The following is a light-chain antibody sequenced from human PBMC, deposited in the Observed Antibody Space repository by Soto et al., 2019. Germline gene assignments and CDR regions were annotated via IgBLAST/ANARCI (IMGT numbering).Light chain of an antibody. J-gene: IGKJ5*01. CDR2: AAS. CDR3: QQSNSNAIT. CDR1: QSIRYY. Sequence: DIQMTQSPSSLSASVGDRVSITCRASQSIRYYLNWYQQKPGKAPKLLIKAASILQSGVPSRFSGSGSGTDFTLPISSLQPEDSATYYCQQSNSNAITVGQGTRLEIK. V-gene: IGKV1-39*01.